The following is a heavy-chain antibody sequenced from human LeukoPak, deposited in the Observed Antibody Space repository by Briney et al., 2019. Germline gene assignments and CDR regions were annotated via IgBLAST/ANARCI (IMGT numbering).Heavy chain of an antibody. CDR3: ARVRYYDSSGYVDY. D-gene: IGHD3-22*01. CDR1: GGTFSSYA. J-gene: IGHJ4*02. CDR2: IIPIFGTA. Sequence: SVKVSCKASGGTFSSYAISWVRQAPGPGLEWMGRIIPIFGTANYAQKFQGRVTITTDESTSTAYMELSSLRSEDTAVYYCARVRYYDSSGYVDYWGQGTLVTVSS. V-gene: IGHV1-69*05.